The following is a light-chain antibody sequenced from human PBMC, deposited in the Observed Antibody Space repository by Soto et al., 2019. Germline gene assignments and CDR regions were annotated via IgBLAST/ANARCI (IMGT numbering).Light chain of an antibody. CDR2: DIR. CDR1: SSDVGGYKY. J-gene: IGLJ1*01. CDR3: SSYTSSSTRV. V-gene: IGLV2-14*03. Sequence: QSALTQPASVSGSPGQSITISCTGTSSDVGGYKYVSWYQQHAGKAPKLMIYDIRNRPSGVSNRFSGSHSGNTASLTISGLQAEDEADYYCSSYTSSSTRVFGTGTKHTFL.